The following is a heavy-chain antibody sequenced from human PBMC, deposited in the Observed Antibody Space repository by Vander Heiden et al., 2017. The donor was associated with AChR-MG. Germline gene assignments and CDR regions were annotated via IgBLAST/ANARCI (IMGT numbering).Heavy chain of an antibody. CDR1: GFIFTGSA. CDR2: MRSKANNYAT. V-gene: IGHV3-73*02. J-gene: IGHJ4*01. CDR3: VSPDSSSYNYYMY. Sequence: EVQLVESGGGLVQPGGSLTPSCAASGFIFTGSAVYWVRRAPGKGLEWVGRMRSKANNYATAYAASVSGSFTISRDDAKNTAYLQLSSLKTEDTAVYYCVSPDSSSYNYYMYWGHGALVTVSS. D-gene: IGHD3-22*01.